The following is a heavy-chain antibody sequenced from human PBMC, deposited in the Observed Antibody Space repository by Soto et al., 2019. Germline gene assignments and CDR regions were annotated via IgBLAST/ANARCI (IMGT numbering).Heavy chain of an antibody. D-gene: IGHD4-4*01. V-gene: IGHV4-34*01. J-gene: IGHJ4*02. Sequence: PSETLSLTCAVYGGSFSGYYWSWIRQPPGKGLEWIGEINHSGSTNYNPSLKSRVTISVDTSKNQFSLKLSSVTAADTAVYYCARGTPYSNRYYFDYWGQGTLVTVSS. CDR1: GGSFSGYY. CDR3: ARGTPYSNRYYFDY. CDR2: INHSGST.